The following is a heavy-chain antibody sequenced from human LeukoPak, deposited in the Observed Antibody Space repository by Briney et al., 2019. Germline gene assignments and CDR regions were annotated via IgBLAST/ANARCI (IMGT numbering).Heavy chain of an antibody. Sequence: KPSETLSLTCAVYGGSFSGYQWSWIRQPPGKGLEWIGEINNSGNTNYSPSLKSRVTISVDTSKNQFSLKLNSVTAADTAVYYCARGFALNYYDSSGYYFDYRGQGTLVTVSS. J-gene: IGHJ4*02. D-gene: IGHD3-22*01. V-gene: IGHV4-34*01. CDR1: GGSFSGYQ. CDR3: ARGFALNYYDSSGYYFDY. CDR2: INNSGNT.